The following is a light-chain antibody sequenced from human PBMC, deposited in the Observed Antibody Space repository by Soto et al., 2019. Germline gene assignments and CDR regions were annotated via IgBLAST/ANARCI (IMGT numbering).Light chain of an antibody. CDR2: DVN. CDR3: TSYASSSTHVV. V-gene: IGLV2-14*01. Sequence: QPVLTQPASVSGSPGQSITLSCTGTSSDIGGYDYVSWYQRYPGKAPKLIIYDVNNRPSGVSNRFSGSKSGNTASLTISGLQAEDEADYYCTSYASSSTHVVFGGGTKVTVL. CDR1: SSDIGGYDY. J-gene: IGLJ2*01.